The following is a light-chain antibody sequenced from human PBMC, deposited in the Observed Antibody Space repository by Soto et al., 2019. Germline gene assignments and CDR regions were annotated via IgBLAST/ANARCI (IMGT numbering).Light chain of an antibody. J-gene: IGKJ1*01. CDR3: QQSYSTPRP. Sequence: DIQMTPSPSSLSASVGDRVTITCRASQSISSYLNWYQQKPGKAPKLLIYGASSLQSGVPSRFSGSGSGTDVTLTISSLQPEDFATYYCQQSYSTPRPFGQGNKVEIK. CDR2: GAS. CDR1: QSISSY. V-gene: IGKV1-39*01.